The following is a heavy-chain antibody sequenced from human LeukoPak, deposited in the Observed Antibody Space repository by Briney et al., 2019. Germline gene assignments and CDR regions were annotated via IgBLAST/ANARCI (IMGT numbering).Heavy chain of an antibody. J-gene: IGHJ4*02. D-gene: IGHD3-10*01. CDR2: INHSGST. CDR1: GGSFSGYY. CDR3: ARVTMGTFDY. Sequence: PSETLSLTCAVYGGSFSGYYWSWICQPPGKGLEWIGEINHSGSTNHNPSLKSRVTISVDTSKNQFSLKLSSVTAADTAVYYCARVTMGTFDYWGQGTLVTVSS. V-gene: IGHV4-34*01.